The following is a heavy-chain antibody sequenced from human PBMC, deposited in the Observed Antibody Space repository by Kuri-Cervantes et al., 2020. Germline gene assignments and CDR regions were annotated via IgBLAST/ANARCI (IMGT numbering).Heavy chain of an antibody. J-gene: IGHJ6*03. V-gene: IGHV3-9*01. CDR2: ISWNSGSI. CDR3: ARHLGSGTYLPYYYYMDV. Sequence: SLKISCAASGFIFDDYAMHWVRQAPGKGLEWVSGISWNSGSIGYAGSVKGRFTISRDNAKNLLYLQMNSLRAEDTAVYYCARHLGSGTYLPYYYYMDVWGKGTTVTVSS. D-gene: IGHD3-10*01. CDR1: GFIFDDYA.